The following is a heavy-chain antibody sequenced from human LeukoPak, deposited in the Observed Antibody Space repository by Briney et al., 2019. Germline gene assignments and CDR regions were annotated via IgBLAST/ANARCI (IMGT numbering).Heavy chain of an antibody. D-gene: IGHD3-22*01. CDR1: GFTFSRYE. J-gene: IGHJ4*02. Sequence: GGSLRLSCAASGFTFSRYEMNWVRQAPGKGLEWVSYISSSGSTIYYADSVKGRFTISRDNAKNSLYLQMNSLRAEDTAVYHCARDTYDSSGYYFPFDYWGQGTLVTVSS. CDR3: ARDTYDSSGYYFPFDY. CDR2: ISSSGSTI. V-gene: IGHV3-48*03.